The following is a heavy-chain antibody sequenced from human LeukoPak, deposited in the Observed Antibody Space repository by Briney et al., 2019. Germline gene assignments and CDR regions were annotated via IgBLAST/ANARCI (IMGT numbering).Heavy chain of an antibody. CDR2: IYPADSDT. J-gene: IGHJ4*02. CDR1: GYIFTNYW. CDR3: ARQSRDGSKTRGYYFDY. D-gene: IGHD3-10*01. V-gene: IGHV5-51*01. Sequence: NRGASLQIPRQVSGYIFTNYWIGWVRQMPGKALDSMGIIYPADSDTTYSPSFQGQVTISADKSIRTVYLQWSGLKASHTAMYYCARQSRDGSKTRGYYFDYWGPGTQVTVSS.